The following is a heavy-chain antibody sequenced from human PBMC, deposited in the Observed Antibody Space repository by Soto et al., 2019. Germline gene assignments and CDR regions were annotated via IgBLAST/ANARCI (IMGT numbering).Heavy chain of an antibody. D-gene: IGHD3-22*01. V-gene: IGHV3-33*01. CDR1: GFTFSSYG. CDR2: IWYDGSNK. Sequence: AGGSLRLSCAASGFTFSSYGMHWVRQAPGKGLEWVAVIWYDGSNKYYADSVEGRFTISRDNSKNTLYLQMNSLRAEDTAVYYCTRAPYYDHFDYWGQGTLVTVSS. CDR3: TRAPYYDHFDY. J-gene: IGHJ4*02.